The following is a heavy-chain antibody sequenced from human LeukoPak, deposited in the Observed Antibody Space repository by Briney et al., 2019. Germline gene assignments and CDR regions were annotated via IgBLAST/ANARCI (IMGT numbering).Heavy chain of an antibody. CDR3: AKASYGYLFDY. D-gene: IGHD5-18*01. CDR2: ISYDGSNK. Sequence: GGSLRHSCAASGFTFSSYGMHWVRQAPGKGLEWVAVISYDGSNKYYADSVKGRFTISRDNSKNTLYLQMNSLRAEDTAVYYCAKASYGYLFDYWGQGTLVTVSS. CDR1: GFTFSSYG. V-gene: IGHV3-30*18. J-gene: IGHJ4*02.